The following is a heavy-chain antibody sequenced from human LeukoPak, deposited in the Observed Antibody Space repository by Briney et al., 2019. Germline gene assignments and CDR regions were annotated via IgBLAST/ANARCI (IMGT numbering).Heavy chain of an antibody. CDR2: ISSSSNTI. CDR3: ARGRTVITIYYYYYMDV. Sequence: GGSLRLSCAASGFTFSSFEMNWVRQAPGKRLEGVSYISSSSNTIYYADSVKGRFTISRDNAQNSLYLQMNSLRAEDTAVYYCARGRTVITIYYYYYMDVWGKGTTVTISS. V-gene: IGHV3-48*03. D-gene: IGHD3-9*01. CDR1: GFTFSSFE. J-gene: IGHJ6*03.